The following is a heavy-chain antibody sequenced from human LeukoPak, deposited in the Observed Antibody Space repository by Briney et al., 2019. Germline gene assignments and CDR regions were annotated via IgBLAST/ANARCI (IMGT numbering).Heavy chain of an antibody. V-gene: IGHV4-34*01. CDR2: INHTGST. CDR1: GASFRAYY. Sequence: SETLSLTCAVYGASFRAYYWSWIRQPPGKGLEWIGEINHTGSTNRNPSLKSRVTMSVDTSKNQFSLNLTSVTAADTAVYYCARVPPFIRTSVYFDLWGRGTLVTVST. J-gene: IGHJ2*01. CDR3: ARVPPFIRTSVYFDL. D-gene: IGHD3-3*01.